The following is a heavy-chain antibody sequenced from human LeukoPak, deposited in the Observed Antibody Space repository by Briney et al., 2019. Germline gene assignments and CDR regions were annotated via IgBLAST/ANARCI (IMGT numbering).Heavy chain of an antibody. CDR1: GGTFSSYA. J-gene: IGHJ5*02. V-gene: IGHV1-69*13. CDR2: IIPIFGTA. CDR3: ARDSGIAAAGRNNWFDP. D-gene: IGHD6-13*01. Sequence: ASVKVSCKASGGTFSSYAISWVRQAPGQGLEWMGGIIPIFGTANYAQKFQGRVTVTADESMSTAYMELSSLRSEDTAVYYCARDSGIAAAGRNNWFDPWGQGTLVTVSS.